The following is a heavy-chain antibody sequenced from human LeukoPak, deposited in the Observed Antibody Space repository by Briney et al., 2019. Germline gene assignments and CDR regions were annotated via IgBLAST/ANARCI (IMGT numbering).Heavy chain of an antibody. CDR2: IYYSGST. J-gene: IGHJ5*02. CDR3: ARADYGSGSRFDP. Sequence: SETLSLTCTVSGGSISSYYWSWIRQPPEKGLEWIGYIYYSGSTNYTPSLKSRVTISVDTSKNQFSLKLSSVTAADTAVYYCARADYGSGSRFDPWGQGTLVTVSS. V-gene: IGHV4-59*01. D-gene: IGHD3-10*01. CDR1: GGSISSYY.